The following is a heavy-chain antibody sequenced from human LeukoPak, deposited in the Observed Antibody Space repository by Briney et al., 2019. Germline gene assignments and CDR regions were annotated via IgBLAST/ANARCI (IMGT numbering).Heavy chain of an antibody. D-gene: IGHD5-18*01. CDR2: IYSGGST. CDR1: GFTVSSNY. Sequence: GGSLRLSCAASGFTVSSNYMSWVRQAPGKGLEWVSVIYSGGSTYYADSVKGRFTISRDNSKNTLYLQMNSLRAEDTAVYYCARDRGYSLGRYYYGMDVWGQGTTVTVSS. J-gene: IGHJ6*02. V-gene: IGHV3-53*01. CDR3: ARDRGYSLGRYYYGMDV.